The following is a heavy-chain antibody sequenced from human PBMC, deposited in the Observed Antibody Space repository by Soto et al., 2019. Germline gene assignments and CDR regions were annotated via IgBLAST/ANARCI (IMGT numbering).Heavy chain of an antibody. CDR2: IYYSGST. CDR1: GGSISSSSYY. J-gene: IGHJ4*02. Sequence: QLQLQESGPGLVKPSETLSLTCTVSGGSISSSSYYWGWIRQPPGKGLEWIGSIYYSGSTYYNPSLKCRVTISVDTSKNQFSLTLSSVTAADTAVYYCARKGQENGSGSYYQSYFDYWGQGTLVTVSS. V-gene: IGHV4-39*01. CDR3: ARKGQENGSGSYYQSYFDY. D-gene: IGHD3-10*01.